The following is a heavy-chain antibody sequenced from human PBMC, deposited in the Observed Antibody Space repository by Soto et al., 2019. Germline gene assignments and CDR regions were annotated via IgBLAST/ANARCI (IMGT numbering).Heavy chain of an antibody. V-gene: IGHV4-30-2*01. CDR3: ARTYTAMVDY. J-gene: IGHJ4*02. CDR2: IYHSGST. Sequence: PSETLSLTCAVSGGSISSGGYSWSWIRQPPGKGLEWIGYIYHSGSTYYNPSLKSRVTISVDRSKNQFSLKLSSVTAADTAVYYCARTYTAMVDYWGQGTLVTVSS. CDR1: GGSISSGGYS. D-gene: IGHD5-18*01.